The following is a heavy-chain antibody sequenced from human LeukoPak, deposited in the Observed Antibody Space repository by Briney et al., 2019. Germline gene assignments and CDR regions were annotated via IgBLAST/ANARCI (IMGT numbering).Heavy chain of an antibody. CDR2: ISGSGGST. CDR1: GFTFSSYA. CDR3: ARRRPGYYYDSSGSSAPDFDY. D-gene: IGHD3-22*01. V-gene: IGHV3-23*01. J-gene: IGHJ4*02. Sequence: GGSPRLSCAASGFTFSSYAMSWVRQAPGKGLEWVSAISGSGGSTYYADSVKGRFTTSRDNSKNTLYLQMNSLRAEDTAVYYCARRRPGYYYDSSGSSAPDFDYWGQGTLVTVSS.